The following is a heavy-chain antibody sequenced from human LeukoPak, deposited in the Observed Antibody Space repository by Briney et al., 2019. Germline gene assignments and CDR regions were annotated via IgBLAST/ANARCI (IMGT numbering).Heavy chain of an antibody. CDR1: GFNFNSYT. CDR3: AKDLRPDGVDNFDH. J-gene: IGHJ4*02. V-gene: IGHV3-23*01. Sequence: GGSLRLSCAASGFNFNSYTMNWVRQAPGKGLQWVANILASGSPTYYADSVKGRFIISRDNSKNTVYLQMNSLRVEDTAIYYCAKDLRPDGVDNFDHWGQGILVTVSS. D-gene: IGHD2-8*01. CDR2: ILASGSPT.